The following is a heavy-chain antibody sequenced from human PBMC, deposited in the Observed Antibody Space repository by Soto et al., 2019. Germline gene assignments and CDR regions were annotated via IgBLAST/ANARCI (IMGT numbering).Heavy chain of an antibody. V-gene: IGHV4-34*01. CDR1: GGSFSGYY. Sequence: SETLSLTCAVYGGSFSGYYWSWIRQPPGKGLEWIGEINHSGSTNYNPSLKSRVTISVDTSKNQFSLKLSSVTAADTAVYYCARLWGYSSSDDEYGMDVWGQGTTVTVSS. CDR2: INHSGST. J-gene: IGHJ6*02. CDR3: ARLWGYSSSDDEYGMDV. D-gene: IGHD6-6*01.